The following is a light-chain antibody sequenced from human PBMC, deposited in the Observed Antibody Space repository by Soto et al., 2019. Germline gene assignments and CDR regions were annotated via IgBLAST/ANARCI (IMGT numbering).Light chain of an antibody. CDR1: QSVNDNH. J-gene: IGKJ3*01. CDR3: QLYGGSPPRGT. V-gene: IGKV3-20*01. Sequence: EVVLTQSPCTLSLSAGARVTLSCRASQSVNDNHLAWYQQTGGQAPRLLIYGASARANGLPERFSGSGVGTTYSPLINRLEQEDFAVSYCQLYGGSPPRGTFGPGTTVEI. CDR2: GAS.